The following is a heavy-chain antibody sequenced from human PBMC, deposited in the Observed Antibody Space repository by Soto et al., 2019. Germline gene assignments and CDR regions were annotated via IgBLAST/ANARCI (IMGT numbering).Heavy chain of an antibody. CDR3: ATGHSTGEGGPNWFDP. Sequence: QVQLQESGPGLVKPSQTLSLTCTVSGASISSGAYYWSWIRQHPGKGLEWIGYIYYSDNTYYNPSLRSRVAISVETSKNQFSLKLSPVTAADTAVYYCATGHSTGEGGPNWFDPWGQGTLVTVSS. V-gene: IGHV4-31*03. J-gene: IGHJ5*02. CDR2: IYYSDNT. D-gene: IGHD7-27*01. CDR1: GASISSGAYY.